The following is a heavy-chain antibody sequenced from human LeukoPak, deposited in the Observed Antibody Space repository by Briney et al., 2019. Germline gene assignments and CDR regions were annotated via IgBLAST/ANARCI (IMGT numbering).Heavy chain of an antibody. D-gene: IGHD3-10*01. J-gene: IGHJ4*02. CDR3: ARGRGVRGTCYFDY. V-gene: IGHV4-34*01. Sequence: SETLCLTCAVYGGSFSGYYWSWIRQPPGKGLEWIGEINHSGSTNYNPSLKSRVTISVDTSKNQFSLKLSSVTAADTAVYYCARGRGVRGTCYFDYWGQGTLVTVSS. CDR2: INHSGST. CDR1: GGSFSGYY.